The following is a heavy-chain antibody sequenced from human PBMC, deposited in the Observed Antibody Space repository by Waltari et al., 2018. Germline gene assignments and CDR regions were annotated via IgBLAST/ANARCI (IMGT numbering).Heavy chain of an antibody. CDR1: GYTFTSYD. V-gene: IGHV1-8*01. CDR3: ARGPEIAVAGTGYYFDY. D-gene: IGHD6-19*01. CDR2: GNPNSGNT. Sequence: QVQLVQSGAEVKKPGASVKVSCKASGYTFTSYDINWVRQATGQGLEWMGWGNPNSGNTGYAQKFQGRVNMTRNTSISTAYIELSSRRSEDTAVYFCARGPEIAVAGTGYYFDYWGQGTLVTVSS. J-gene: IGHJ4*02.